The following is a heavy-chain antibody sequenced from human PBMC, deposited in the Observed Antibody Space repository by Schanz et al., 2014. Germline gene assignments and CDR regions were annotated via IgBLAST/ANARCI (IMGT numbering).Heavy chain of an antibody. CDR1: GFTFSSHW. Sequence: EVQLVQSGGGLVQPGGSLRLSCAASGFTFSSHWMHWVRQDPGKGLVWVARINSVGSNTDYADSVTGRFTISRDNAKNSLFLQMNSLRPEDTAVYYCVRDSFFAFDYWGQGTLVTVSS. CDR2: INSVGSNT. V-gene: IGHV3-74*01. CDR3: VRDSFFAFDY. J-gene: IGHJ4*02. D-gene: IGHD3-3*01.